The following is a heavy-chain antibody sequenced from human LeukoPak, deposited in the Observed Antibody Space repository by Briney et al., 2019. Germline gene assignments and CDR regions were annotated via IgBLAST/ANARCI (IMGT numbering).Heavy chain of an antibody. Sequence: GRSLRLSCAASGFSFSDYNMHWVRQAPGKGLEWMAVISYNGINEYYADSVKGRFTISRDNSKNTLYLQMNSLRAEDTAVYYCASPFVRDLDYWGQGTLVTVSS. D-gene: IGHD2-8*01. CDR3: ASPFVRDLDY. CDR1: GFSFSDYN. J-gene: IGHJ4*02. V-gene: IGHV3-30*03. CDR2: ISYNGINE.